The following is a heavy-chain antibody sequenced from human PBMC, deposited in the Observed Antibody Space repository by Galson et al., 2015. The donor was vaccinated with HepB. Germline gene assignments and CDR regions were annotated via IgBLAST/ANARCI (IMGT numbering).Heavy chain of an antibody. J-gene: IGHJ4*02. CDR3: ARELDGVYSSGSIDY. Sequence: SLRLSCAASGFTFSSYAMHWVRQAPGKGLEWVAVISYDGSNKYYADSVKGRFTISRDNSKNTLYLQMNSLRAEDTAVYYCARELDGVYSSGSIDYWGQGTLAAVSS. CDR1: GFTFSSYA. D-gene: IGHD6-19*01. V-gene: IGHV3-30-3*01. CDR2: ISYDGSNK.